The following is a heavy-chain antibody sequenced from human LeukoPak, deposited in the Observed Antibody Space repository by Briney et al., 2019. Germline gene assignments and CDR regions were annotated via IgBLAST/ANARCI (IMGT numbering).Heavy chain of an antibody. Sequence: GGSLRLSCAASGFTVSSNYMSWVRQAPGKGLEWVSVIYSGGSTYYADSVKGRFTISRHNSKNTLYLQMNSLRAEDTAVYYCARLQPDPNYYYYYGMDVWGQGTTVTVSS. CDR2: IYSGGST. D-gene: IGHD1-14*01. CDR3: ARLQPDPNYYYYYGMDV. CDR1: GFTVSSNY. V-gene: IGHV3-53*04. J-gene: IGHJ6*02.